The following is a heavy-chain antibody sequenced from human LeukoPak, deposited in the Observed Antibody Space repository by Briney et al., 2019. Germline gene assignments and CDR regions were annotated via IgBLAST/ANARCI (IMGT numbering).Heavy chain of an antibody. J-gene: IGHJ4*02. CDR1: GFTFSSYG. Sequence: GGSLRLSCAASGFTFSSYGMHWVRQAPGKGLEWVAVISYDGSNKYYADSVKGRFTISRDNSKNTLYLQMNSLRAEDTAVYYCAKGWYSSSWRNYWGQGTLVTVSS. CDR2: ISYDGSNK. V-gene: IGHV3-30*18. CDR3: AKGWYSSSWRNY. D-gene: IGHD6-13*01.